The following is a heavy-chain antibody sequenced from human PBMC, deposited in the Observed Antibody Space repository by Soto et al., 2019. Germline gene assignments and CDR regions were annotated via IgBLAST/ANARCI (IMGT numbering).Heavy chain of an antibody. Sequence: SVKVSCKASGGTFSSYTISWVRQAPGQGLEWMGRIIPILGIANYAQKFQGRVTITADKSTSTAYMELSSLRSEDTAVYYCAMGVGPDYYYYYYMDVWGKGTTVTVSS. CDR1: GGTFSSYT. J-gene: IGHJ6*03. V-gene: IGHV1-69*02. CDR2: IIPILGIA. D-gene: IGHD1-26*01. CDR3: AMGVGPDYYYYYYMDV.